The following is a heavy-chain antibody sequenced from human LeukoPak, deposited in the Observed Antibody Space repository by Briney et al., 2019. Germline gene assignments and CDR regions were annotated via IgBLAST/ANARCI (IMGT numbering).Heavy chain of an antibody. J-gene: IGHJ4*02. CDR2: IDSDGSST. D-gene: IGHD6-13*01. CDR3: ARAEYSSSWIFDY. Sequence: WGSLRLSCAASGFTFSSYRMHWVRQVPGKGLVWLSRIDSDGSSTSYADSVKVRFTISRDNAKNTLYLQLNSLRAEDTGVYYCARAEYSSSWIFDYWGQGTLVTVSS. CDR1: GFTFSSYR. V-gene: IGHV3-74*01.